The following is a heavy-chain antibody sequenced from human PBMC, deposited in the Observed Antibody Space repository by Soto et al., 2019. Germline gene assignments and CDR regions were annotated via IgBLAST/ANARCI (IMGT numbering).Heavy chain of an antibody. Sequence: SVKVSFKASGGTFSSYAISWVRQAPGQGLEWMGGIIPIFGTANYAQKFQGRVTITADESTSTAYMELSSLRSEDTAVYYCARGPDSSSSAAGGYWGQGTLVTVSS. V-gene: IGHV1-69*13. D-gene: IGHD6-6*01. CDR2: IIPIFGTA. CDR3: ARGPDSSSSAAGGY. J-gene: IGHJ4*02. CDR1: GGTFSSYA.